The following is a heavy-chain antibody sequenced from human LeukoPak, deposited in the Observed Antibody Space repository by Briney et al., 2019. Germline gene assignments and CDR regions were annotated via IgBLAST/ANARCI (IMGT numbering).Heavy chain of an antibody. V-gene: IGHV4-59*11. J-gene: IGHJ4*02. CDR2: ISDSGGT. D-gene: IGHD3-22*01. Sequence: SETLSLTCVVSGGSLSTHHWSWIRQSPGRGLEWIGYISDSGGTNYNPSLKSRVTISVDTSKNQFSLMLSSVTAADTAVYYCARGYDSSAYYPFNYWGQGTLVTVSS. CDR1: GGSLSTHH. CDR3: ARGYDSSAYYPFNY.